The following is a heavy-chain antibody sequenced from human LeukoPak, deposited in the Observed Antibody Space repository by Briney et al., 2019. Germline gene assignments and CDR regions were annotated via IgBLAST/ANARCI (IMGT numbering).Heavy chain of an antibody. CDR2: ISAYNGNT. Sequence: ASVKVSCKASGYTFTSYDINWVRQATGQGLEWMGWISAYNGNTNYAQKLQGRVTMTTDTSTSTAYMELRSLRSDDTAVYYCARGGGYSGYDSIFYFDYWGQGTLVTVSS. J-gene: IGHJ4*02. CDR1: GYTFTSYD. V-gene: IGHV1-18*01. D-gene: IGHD5-12*01. CDR3: ARGGGYSGYDSIFYFDY.